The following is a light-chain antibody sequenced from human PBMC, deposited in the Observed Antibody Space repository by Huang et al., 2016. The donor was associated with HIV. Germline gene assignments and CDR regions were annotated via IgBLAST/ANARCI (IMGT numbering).Light chain of an antibody. CDR2: DAS. J-gene: IGKJ4*01. V-gene: IGKV3-11*01. Sequence: EIVLTQSPATLSSSPGERATLSCRASQSVANYLAWYQQKPGQAPRLLIYDASNRTTGIPARFSGSGSGTDFTLTISSLEPEDFAVYYCQQRGSWPLTFGGGTKVDI. CDR3: QQRGSWPLT. CDR1: QSVANY.